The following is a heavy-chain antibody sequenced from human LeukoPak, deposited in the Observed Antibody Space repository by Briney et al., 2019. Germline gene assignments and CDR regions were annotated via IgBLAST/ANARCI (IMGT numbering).Heavy chain of an antibody. Sequence: GSSVKVSCKASGGTFISYAISWVRQAPGQGLEWMGGIIPIFGTANYAQKFQGRVTITADESTSIAYMELSSLRSEDTAVYYCARDGQGYYYGSGSHIWFDPWGQGTLVTVSS. D-gene: IGHD3-10*01. CDR3: ARDGQGYYYGSGSHIWFDP. CDR1: GGTFISYA. V-gene: IGHV1-69*01. CDR2: IIPIFGTA. J-gene: IGHJ5*02.